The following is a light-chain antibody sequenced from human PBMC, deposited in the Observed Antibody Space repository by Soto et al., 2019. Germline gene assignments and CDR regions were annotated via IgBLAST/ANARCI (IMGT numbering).Light chain of an antibody. CDR1: SSDCGGYNY. J-gene: IGLJ1*01. CDR3: SSDTSSSRYV. Sequence: QSVLTQPASVSGSPGKSITISCTGTSSDCGGYNYVSWYQQHPGKATKLMIYEVSNRPSGVSNRFSGSKSGNTSSLTISGLQAEDEADYYCSSDTSSSRYVFGTGTKVTAL. CDR2: EVS. V-gene: IGLV2-14*01.